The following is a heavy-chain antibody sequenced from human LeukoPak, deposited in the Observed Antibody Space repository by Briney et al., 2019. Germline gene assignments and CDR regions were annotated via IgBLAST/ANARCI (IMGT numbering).Heavy chain of an antibody. J-gene: IGHJ4*02. CDR2: IYYSGST. CDR3: ARAVGYCSSTSCSASPYFDY. Sequence: PSETLSLTCTVSGGSISGSSYYWGWIHQPPGKGLEWIGYIYYSGSTNYNPSLKSRVTISVDTSKNQFSLKLSSVTAADTAVYYCARAVGYCSSTSCSASPYFDYWGQGTLVTVSS. V-gene: IGHV4-61*05. D-gene: IGHD2-2*01. CDR1: GGSISGSSYY.